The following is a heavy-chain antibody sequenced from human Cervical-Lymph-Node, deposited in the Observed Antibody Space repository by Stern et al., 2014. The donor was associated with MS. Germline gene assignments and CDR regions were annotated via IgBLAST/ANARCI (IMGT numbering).Heavy chain of an antibody. D-gene: IGHD5-12*01. CDR3: ARGATINDFDF. Sequence: QVQLQESGPGLVKPSQTVSLTCTVSGASVSSSGYYWSWIRQHPGQGLGWIGYIYYTGSTYYNPSLKRRVTISLDTSKNRFSLRLSSVTAADTAVYFCARGATINDFDFWGQGTLVTVSS. CDR2: IYYTGST. J-gene: IGHJ4*02. CDR1: GASVSSSGYY. V-gene: IGHV4-31*03.